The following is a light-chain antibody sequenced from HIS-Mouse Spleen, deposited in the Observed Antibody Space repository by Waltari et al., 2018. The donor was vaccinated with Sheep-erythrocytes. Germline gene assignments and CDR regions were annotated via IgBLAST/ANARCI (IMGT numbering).Light chain of an antibody. CDR1: SSDVGGYNY. CDR3: CSYAGGYNHV. Sequence: QSALTQPRSVSGSPGQSVTISCTGTSSDVGGYNYVSWYQQHPGKAPKLMIYDASKRPSGVPDRFSGSKTGNTPCLTSSGRKAEDEADDYCCSYAGGYNHVFATGTKVTVL. CDR2: DAS. V-gene: IGLV2-11*01. J-gene: IGLJ1*01.